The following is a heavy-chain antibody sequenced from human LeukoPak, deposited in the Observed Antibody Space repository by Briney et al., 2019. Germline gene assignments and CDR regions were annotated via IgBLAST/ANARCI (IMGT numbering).Heavy chain of an antibody. D-gene: IGHD3-16*01. CDR3: ARDGGPEDY. J-gene: IGHJ4*02. CDR2: TYYSGST. CDR1: GGSISSYY. V-gene: IGHV4-59*01. Sequence: SETLFLTCTVSGGSISSYYWSWLRQPPGKGLEWIGYTYYSGSTNYNPSLKSRVTISVDTSKNQFSLKLSSVTAADTAVYYCARDGGPEDYWGQGTLVTVSS.